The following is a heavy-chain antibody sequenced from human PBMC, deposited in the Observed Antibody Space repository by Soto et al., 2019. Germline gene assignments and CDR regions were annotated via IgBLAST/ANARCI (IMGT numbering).Heavy chain of an antibody. CDR2: INPNSGDT. Sequence: ASVKVSCKASGYTFTGYYVHWVRQAPGQGLEWMGWINPNSGDTYLAQRFQGRVTMNRDTSIGTAYMELRGLTSDDTAEYYCARELRKGSSIDPWGQGTLVTVSS. CDR3: ARELRKGSSIDP. CDR1: GYTFTGYY. D-gene: IGHD3-10*01. V-gene: IGHV1-2*02. J-gene: IGHJ5*02.